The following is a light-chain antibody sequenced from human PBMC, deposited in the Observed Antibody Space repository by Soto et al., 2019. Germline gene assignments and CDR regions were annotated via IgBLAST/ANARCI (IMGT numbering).Light chain of an antibody. CDR1: ESISRDY. J-gene: IGKJ2*01. V-gene: IGKV3-20*01. CDR2: GAS. CDR3: LQYGSLPYT. Sequence: EIVLTQSPGTLSLSPGQRATLSCRASESISRDYLAWYQQRLGQAPRPLIYGASSGATGIPGRFSGRGSGTDFTLPISRLEHEGFSIKYVLQYGSLPYTFGQGTKLEIK.